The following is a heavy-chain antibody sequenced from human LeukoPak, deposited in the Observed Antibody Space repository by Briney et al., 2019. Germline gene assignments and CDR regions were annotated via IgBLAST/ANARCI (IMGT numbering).Heavy chain of an antibody. Sequence: SQTLSLTCTVSGDSISSGDYYWSWIRQPAGKGLEWIGRISSSGSTNYNPSLKSRVTISVDTSKNQFSLKLSSVTAADTAVYYCARAPAHYYDSSALDYWGQGTLVTVSS. CDR1: GDSISSGDYY. D-gene: IGHD3-22*01. CDR3: ARAPAHYYDSSALDY. CDR2: ISSSGST. V-gene: IGHV4-61*02. J-gene: IGHJ4*02.